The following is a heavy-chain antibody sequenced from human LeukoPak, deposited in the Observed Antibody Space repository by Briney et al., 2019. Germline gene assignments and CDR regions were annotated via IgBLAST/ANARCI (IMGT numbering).Heavy chain of an antibody. Sequence: PSETLSLTCTVSGGSISSSSYYWGWIRQPPGKGLEWIGSIYYSGSTYYNPSLKSRVAISVDTSKNQFSLKLSSVTAADTAVYYCARFRIYGGNRDYWGQGTLVTVSS. CDR3: ARFRIYGGNRDY. CDR2: IYYSGST. CDR1: GGSISSSSYY. J-gene: IGHJ4*02. V-gene: IGHV4-39*07. D-gene: IGHD4-23*01.